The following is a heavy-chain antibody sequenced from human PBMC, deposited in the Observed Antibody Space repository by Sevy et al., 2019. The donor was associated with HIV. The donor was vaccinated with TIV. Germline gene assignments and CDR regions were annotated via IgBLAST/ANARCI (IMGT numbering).Heavy chain of an antibody. Sequence: ASVKVSCKASGYSFTGFYIHWMRQAPGQGLEWMGWINPNNGDAKYAQKYQGRVTMTRETYATTTYMELTSLRSDDTAMYYCVRGYFGSGSYRLLYWGQGAPVTVSS. CDR1: GYSFTGFY. V-gene: IGHV1-2*02. CDR2: INPNNGDA. CDR3: VRGYFGSGSYRLLY. D-gene: IGHD3-10*01. J-gene: IGHJ4*02.